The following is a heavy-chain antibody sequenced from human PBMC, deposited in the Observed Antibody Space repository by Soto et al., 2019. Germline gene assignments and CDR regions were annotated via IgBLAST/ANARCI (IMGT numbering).Heavy chain of an antibody. CDR3: ARGRSKRRGTSPVFDS. CDR2: ISGNGINT. V-gene: IGHV3-64*01. J-gene: IGHJ4*02. CDR1: GFSFSSYA. Sequence: ELKLVESGGGLVQPGGSLRLSCAASGFSFSSYAMHWVRQARGKGLEFVSAISGNGINTHYANSVRGRFTISRDTSKNTLYLQMGGLRADDMAVYYCARGRSKRRGTSPVFDSCGQGTLVTVSS. D-gene: IGHD5-12*01.